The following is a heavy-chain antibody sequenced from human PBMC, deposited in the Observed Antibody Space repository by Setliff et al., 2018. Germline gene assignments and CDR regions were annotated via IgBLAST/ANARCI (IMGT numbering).Heavy chain of an antibody. D-gene: IGHD6-19*01. CDR1: GFTFSDHS. Sequence: PGGSLRLSCAASGFTFSDHSMTWIRQAPGKGLEWVAHIFRSSGSAYYADSVKGRFTISRDNAENSLYLQMNSLNADDTAVYYCVRSSAPQVVLAADFDFWGQGTPVTVSS. J-gene: IGHJ4*02. CDR3: VRSSAPQVVLAADFDF. V-gene: IGHV3-11*01. CDR2: IFRSSGSA.